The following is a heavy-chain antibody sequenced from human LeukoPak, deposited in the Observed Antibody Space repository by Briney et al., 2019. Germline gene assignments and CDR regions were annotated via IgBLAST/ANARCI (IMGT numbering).Heavy chain of an antibody. CDR3: ASIAPRASSSWYSRYYYMDV. Sequence: ASVKVSCKASGYTFTSYGISWVRQAPGQGLEWMGWISAYNGNTNYAQKLQGRVTMTTDTSTSTAYMELRSLRSEDTAVYYCASIAPRASSSWYSRYYYMDVWGKGTTVTVSS. CDR1: GYTFTSYG. V-gene: IGHV1-18*01. J-gene: IGHJ6*03. D-gene: IGHD6-13*01. CDR2: ISAYNGNT.